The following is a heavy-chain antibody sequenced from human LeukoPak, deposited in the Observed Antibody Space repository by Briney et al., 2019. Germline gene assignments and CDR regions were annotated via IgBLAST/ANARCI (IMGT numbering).Heavy chain of an antibody. Sequence: SETLSLTCAVSGGSISSGGYSWSWIRQPPGKGLEWIGYIYHSGSTNYNPSLKSRVTMLLDKSKNQFSLKLSSVTAADTAVYYCARNGGNSDFDYWGQGTLVTVSS. CDR1: GGSISSGGYS. CDR2: IYHSGST. V-gene: IGHV4-30-2*01. J-gene: IGHJ4*02. D-gene: IGHD4-23*01. CDR3: ARNGGNSDFDY.